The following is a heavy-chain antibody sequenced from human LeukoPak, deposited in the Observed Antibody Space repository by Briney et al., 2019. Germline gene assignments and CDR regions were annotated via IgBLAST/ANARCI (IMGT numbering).Heavy chain of an antibody. CDR1: GFTFSNYA. J-gene: IGHJ3*01. Sequence: PGGSLRLSCAASGFTFSNYAMTWVRQAPGKGLEWVSTISGSGGITYYADSVKGRFTISRDNSKNTLYLQMNSLRAEDTAVYYCAKRRDAFDVWGQGTMVTVSS. CDR3: AKRRDAFDV. V-gene: IGHV3-23*01. CDR2: ISGSGGIT.